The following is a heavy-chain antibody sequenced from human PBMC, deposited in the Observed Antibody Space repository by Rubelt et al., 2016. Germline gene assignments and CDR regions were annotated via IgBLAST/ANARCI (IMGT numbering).Heavy chain of an antibody. CDR1: GYSISSGYY. D-gene: IGHD1-14*01. Sequence: QVQLQESGPGLVKPSETLSLTCTVSGYSISSGYYWSWIRQPPGKGLEWIGYIYYSGSTKYNPSLKSRVTISVDKSKNQFSLKLSSVTAADTAVYYGAREGNRQDYYFDYWGQGTLVTVSS. CDR2: IYYSGST. CDR3: AREGNRQDYYFDY. V-gene: IGHV4-61*01. J-gene: IGHJ4*02.